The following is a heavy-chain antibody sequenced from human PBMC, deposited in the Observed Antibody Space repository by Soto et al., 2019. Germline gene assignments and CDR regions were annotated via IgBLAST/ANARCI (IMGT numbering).Heavy chain of an antibody. CDR1: GGSISSYY. CDR3: ARAGAAAGGLDY. CDR2: IFYSGRT. V-gene: IGHV4-59*01. J-gene: IGHJ4*02. Sequence: QVQLQESGPGLVKPSETLSLTCTVSGGSISSYYWSWIRQPPGKGLEWIGYIFYSGRTNYNPPLKSRVTISVDTSKNQFSLKLSSVTAADTAVYYCARAGAAAGGLDYWCQGTLVTVSS. D-gene: IGHD6-13*01.